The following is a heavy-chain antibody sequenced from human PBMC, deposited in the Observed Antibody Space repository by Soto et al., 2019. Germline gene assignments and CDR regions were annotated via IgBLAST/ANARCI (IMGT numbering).Heavy chain of an antibody. Sequence: SETLSLTCTVSGGSIRVQSYYWTWIRQTPGKGLEWVGSSYYSGTSYFNPALKGRVTISVDTSTNQFSLRLTSVTAADTAVYYCTRRYNWNDYYFDPWGQGTPVTVSS. CDR2: SYYSGTS. V-gene: IGHV4-39*01. D-gene: IGHD1-20*01. CDR3: TRRYNWNDYYFDP. CDR1: GGSIRVQSYY. J-gene: IGHJ5*02.